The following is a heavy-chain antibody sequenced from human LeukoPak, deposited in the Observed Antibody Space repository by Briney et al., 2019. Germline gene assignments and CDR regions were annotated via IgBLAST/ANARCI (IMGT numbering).Heavy chain of an antibody. CDR1: GFTFSSYG. V-gene: IGHV3-30*02. CDR2: IRYDGSNK. D-gene: IGHD6-6*01. Sequence: GGSLRLSCAASGFTFSSYGMHWVRQAPGKGLEWVAFIRYDGSNKYYADSVKGRFTISRDNSKNTLYLQMNSLRAEDTAVYYCANDPGSSSSRLHDAFDIWGQGTMVTVSS. J-gene: IGHJ3*02. CDR3: ANDPGSSSSRLHDAFDI.